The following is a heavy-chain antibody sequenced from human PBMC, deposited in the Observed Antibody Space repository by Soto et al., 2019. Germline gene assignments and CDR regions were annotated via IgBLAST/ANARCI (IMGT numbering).Heavy chain of an antibody. V-gene: IGHV1-18*01. CDR3: AAEYYYGGSDPRGRIA. J-gene: IGHJ5*02. CDR2: ISANNGNT. CDR1: GYTFTNYG. Sequence: ASVKVACKASGYTFTNYGISWVRQAPGQGLEWMGIISANNGNTKYAQSLQGRVTMTRDTSTSTVYMELRSLRSEDTAVYYCAAEYYYGGSDPRGRIAWGQG. D-gene: IGHD3-22*01.